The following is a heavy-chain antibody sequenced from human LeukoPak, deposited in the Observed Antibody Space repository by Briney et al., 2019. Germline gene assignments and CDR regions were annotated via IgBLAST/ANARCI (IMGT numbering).Heavy chain of an antibody. Sequence: SETLSLTCAVYGGSFSGYYWSWIRQPPGRGLEWIGEINHSGSTNYNPSLKSRVTISVDTSKNQFSLKLSSVTAADTAVYYCARGEWELGYWGQGTLVTVSS. D-gene: IGHD1-26*01. CDR3: ARGEWELGY. J-gene: IGHJ4*02. V-gene: IGHV4-34*01. CDR2: INHSGST. CDR1: GGSFSGYY.